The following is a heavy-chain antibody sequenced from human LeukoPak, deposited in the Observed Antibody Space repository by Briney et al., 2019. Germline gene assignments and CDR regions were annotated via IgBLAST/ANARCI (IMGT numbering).Heavy chain of an antibody. CDR1: GFPFSSHW. CDR3: ARGPNYGDRVDYFDS. J-gene: IGHJ4*02. Sequence: GGSLRLSCAASGFPFSSHWMTWVRRAPGKGLEWVASLKQCESEKYYADSVRRRFTVSRDNAKNSLYVQMNSLSADDTAVYYCARGPNYGDRVDYFDSWGQGTKVTVSS. V-gene: IGHV3-7*01. D-gene: IGHD4-17*01. CDR2: LKQCESEK.